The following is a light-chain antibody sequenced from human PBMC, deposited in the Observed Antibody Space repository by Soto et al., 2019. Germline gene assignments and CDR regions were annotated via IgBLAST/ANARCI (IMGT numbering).Light chain of an antibody. CDR2: AAS. V-gene: IGKV1-27*01. CDR1: QGIDTY. CDR3: QKYTRATFT. Sequence: DIQMTQSPSSLSASVGDRVTITCRASQGIDTYLAWYQQKPGQVPKLLIYAASTLQSGVPSRFSGSGSGTDFTLTISSLQPEDVATYFCQKYTRATFTFGTGTKVDIK. J-gene: IGKJ3*01.